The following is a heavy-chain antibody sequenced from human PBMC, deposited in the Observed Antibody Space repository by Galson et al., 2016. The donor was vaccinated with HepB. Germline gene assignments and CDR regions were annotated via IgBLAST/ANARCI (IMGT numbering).Heavy chain of an antibody. V-gene: IGHV3-66*01. Sequence: SLRLSCAGSGFTVSRDYMRWVRQAPGKGLEWVSVIYSRGSAYYADPVKGRFTISRDNSKNTLYLQMNSLKAEDTAVYYCARDWGSSWCLHWGQGTLVTVSS. D-gene: IGHD6-13*01. CDR2: IYSRGSA. J-gene: IGHJ4*02. CDR3: ARDWGSSWCLH. CDR1: GFTVSRDY.